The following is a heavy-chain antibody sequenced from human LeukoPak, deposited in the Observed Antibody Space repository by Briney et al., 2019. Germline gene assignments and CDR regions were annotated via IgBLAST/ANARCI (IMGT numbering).Heavy chain of an antibody. D-gene: IGHD3-10*01. V-gene: IGHV4-31*03. CDR1: GGSISSGGYH. J-gene: IGHJ5*02. Sequence: PSQTLSLTCTVSGGSISSGGYHWSRIRQHPGKGLEWIGYTHYSGSTYYNPSLKSRVTVSLDTSKNQYSLKLNSVTAADTAVYYCARGGSSRFDPWGQGTLVTVSS. CDR2: THYSGST. CDR3: ARGGSSRFDP.